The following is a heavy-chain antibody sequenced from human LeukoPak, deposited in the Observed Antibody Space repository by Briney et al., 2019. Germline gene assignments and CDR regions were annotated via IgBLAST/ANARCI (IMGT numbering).Heavy chain of an antibody. CDR2: IRFDGTTQ. CDR3: SKESNYDSSGYLN. J-gene: IGHJ4*02. Sequence: GGSLRLSCAASGFVFSSYGIHWVRQAPGKGLEWVSFIRFDGTTQYYADSIKGRFTISRDNSKFTVHLLMTSLRPEDTAVYYCSKESNYDSSGYLNWGQGTLVTVSS. V-gene: IGHV3-30*02. CDR1: GFVFSSYG. D-gene: IGHD3-22*01.